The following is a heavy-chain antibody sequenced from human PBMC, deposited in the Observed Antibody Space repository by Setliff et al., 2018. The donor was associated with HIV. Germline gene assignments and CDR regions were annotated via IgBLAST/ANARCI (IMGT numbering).Heavy chain of an antibody. CDR2: IYYSGST. J-gene: IGHJ5*02. Sequence: SETLSLTCTVSGGSISSSSYYWGWIRQPPGKGLEWIGSIYYSGSTYYNPSLKSRVTISVDTFKNQFSLKLSSVTAADTAVYYCARLLAGGWYDHWGNWFDPWGQGTLVTVSS. D-gene: IGHD6-19*01. CDR1: GGSISSSSYY. CDR3: ARLLAGGWYDHWGNWFDP. V-gene: IGHV4-39*01.